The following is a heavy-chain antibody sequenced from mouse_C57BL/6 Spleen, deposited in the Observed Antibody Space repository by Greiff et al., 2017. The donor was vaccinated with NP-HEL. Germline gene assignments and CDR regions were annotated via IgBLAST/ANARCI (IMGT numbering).Heavy chain of an antibody. CDR2: IYPGGGYT. D-gene: IGHD2-3*01. CDR1: GYTFTNYW. J-gene: IGHJ1*03. CDR3: ARRLLPYWYFDV. Sequence: QVQLKESGAELVRPGTSVKMSCKASGYTFTNYWIGWAKQRPGHGLEWIGDIYPGGGYTNYNEKFKGKATLTADKSSSTAYMQFSSLTSEDSAIYYCARRLLPYWYFDVWGTGTTVTVSS. V-gene: IGHV1-63*01.